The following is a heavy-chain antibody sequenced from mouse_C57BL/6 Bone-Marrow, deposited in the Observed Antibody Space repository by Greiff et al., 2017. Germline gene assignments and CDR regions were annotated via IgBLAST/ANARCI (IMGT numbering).Heavy chain of an antibody. CDR1: GYTFTSYW. V-gene: IGHV1-7*01. CDR3: ARPGLAY. Sequence: QVQLQQSGAELAKPGASVKLSCKASGYTFTSYWMHWVKQRPGQGLEWIGYINPSSGYTKYNQKFKDKDTLTADKSSSTAYMQLSSLTYEDSAVYYCARPGLAYWGQGTLVTVSA. CDR2: INPSSGYT. J-gene: IGHJ3*01.